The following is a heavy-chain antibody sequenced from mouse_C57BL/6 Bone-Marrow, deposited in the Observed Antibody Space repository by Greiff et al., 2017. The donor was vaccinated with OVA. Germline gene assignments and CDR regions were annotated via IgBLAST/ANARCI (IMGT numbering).Heavy chain of an antibody. Sequence: EVKLMESGPGLVKPSQSLSLTCSVTGYSITSGYYWNWIRQFPGNKLEWMGYISYDGSNNYNPSLKNRISITRDTSKNQFFLKLNSVTTEDTATYYCARDPPSTTVVATRAYWGQGTLVTVSA. V-gene: IGHV3-6*01. J-gene: IGHJ3*01. CDR2: ISYDGSN. CDR1: GYSITSGYY. D-gene: IGHD1-1*01. CDR3: ARDPPSTTVVATRAY.